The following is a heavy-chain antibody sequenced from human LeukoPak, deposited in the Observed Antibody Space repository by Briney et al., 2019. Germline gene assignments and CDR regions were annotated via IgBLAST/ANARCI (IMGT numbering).Heavy chain of an antibody. J-gene: IGHJ6*03. CDR3: ARQHDSYYYYYIDV. Sequence: SETLSLTCTVSGGSISSSSYYWGWIRQPPGKGLEWIGSIYYSGSTYYNPSLKSRVTISVDTSKNQFSLKLSSVTAADTAVYYCARQHDSYYYYYIDVWGSGTTVTVSS. CDR2: IYYSGST. CDR1: GGSISSSSYY. V-gene: IGHV4-39*01.